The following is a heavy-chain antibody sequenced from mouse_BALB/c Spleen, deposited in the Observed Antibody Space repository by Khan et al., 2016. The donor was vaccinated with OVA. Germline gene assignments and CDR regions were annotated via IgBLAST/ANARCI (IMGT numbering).Heavy chain of an antibody. J-gene: IGHJ2*01. CDR3: ARTARIKY. D-gene: IGHD1-2*01. Sequence: LQQSGPGLVKPSQSLSLTCTVTGYSITSGYGWNWIRQFPGNKLEWMGYISYSGSTNYNPSLKSRISITRDTSKNQFFLQLNSVTTEDAATYYCARTARIKYWGQGTTLTVSS. V-gene: IGHV3-2*02. CDR2: ISYSGST. CDR1: GYSITSGYG.